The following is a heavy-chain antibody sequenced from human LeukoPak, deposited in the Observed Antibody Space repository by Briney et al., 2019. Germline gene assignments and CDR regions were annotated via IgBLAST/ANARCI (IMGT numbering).Heavy chain of an antibody. Sequence: SVKVSCKASGGTFSSSGISWVRQAPGQGLEWMGGIIPIFGTANYAQKFQGRVTITADESTSTAYMELSSLRSEDTAVYYCARVNDILTGYYNGYFNYWGQGTLVTVSS. CDR2: IIPIFGTA. J-gene: IGHJ4*02. CDR1: GGTFSSSG. CDR3: ARVNDILTGYYNGYFNY. D-gene: IGHD3-9*01. V-gene: IGHV1-69*13.